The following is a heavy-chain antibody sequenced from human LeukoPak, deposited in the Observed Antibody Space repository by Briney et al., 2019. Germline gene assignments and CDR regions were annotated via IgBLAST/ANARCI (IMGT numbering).Heavy chain of an antibody. J-gene: IGHJ6*02. Sequence: GGSLRLSCAASGFTFSSYSLNWVRQAPGKGLEWVSIIGGSGTITHYADSVKGRFTISRDDSKNTLYLQMNSLRAEDTAVYYCAKHVAIGLDTMDVWGQGTTVTVSS. CDR3: AKHVAIGLDTMDV. D-gene: IGHD3-10*02. V-gene: IGHV3-23*01. CDR2: IGGSGTIT. CDR1: GFTFSSYS.